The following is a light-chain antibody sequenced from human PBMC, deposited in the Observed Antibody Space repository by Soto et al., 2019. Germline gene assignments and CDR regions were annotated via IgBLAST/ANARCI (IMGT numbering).Light chain of an antibody. Sequence: IQMTQSPSSLSASVGDRVTITCRASQGIRNDLGWYQQRPGKAPKLLIYAASSLESGVPSRFSGSGSGTDFTLTISSLQPEDFATYYCQQSYSTLWTFGQGTKVDIK. V-gene: IGKV1-39*01. CDR3: QQSYSTLWT. J-gene: IGKJ1*01. CDR1: QGIRND. CDR2: AAS.